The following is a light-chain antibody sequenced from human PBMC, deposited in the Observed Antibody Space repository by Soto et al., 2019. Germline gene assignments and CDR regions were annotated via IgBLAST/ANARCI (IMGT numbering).Light chain of an antibody. J-gene: IGKJ2*02. CDR2: AAS. Sequence: DIQMTQSPSAMSASVGDRVTITCRASQGISSSLAWFQQKPGKAPKRLIYAASTLEGGVPSRFSGSGSGTEFTLTISSLQPEDFATYYCLQRNTYPRTFGQGTRLEIK. CDR3: LQRNTYPRT. CDR1: QGISSS. V-gene: IGKV1-17*03.